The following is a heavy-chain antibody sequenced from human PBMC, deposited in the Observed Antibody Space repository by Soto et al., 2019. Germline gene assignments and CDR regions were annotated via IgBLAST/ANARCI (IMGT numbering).Heavy chain of an antibody. J-gene: IGHJ6*02. Sequence: SVKVSCKASGFTFTSSSVQWVRQARGQRLEWIGWIVVGSGNTNYAQKFQERVTITRDMSTSTAYMELSSLRSEDTAVYYCAAGAPYYYDSSGYYSEYYYGMDVWGQGTTVTVSS. V-gene: IGHV1-58*01. CDR2: IVVGSGNT. D-gene: IGHD3-22*01. CDR3: AAGAPYYYDSSGYYSEYYYGMDV. CDR1: GFTFTSSS.